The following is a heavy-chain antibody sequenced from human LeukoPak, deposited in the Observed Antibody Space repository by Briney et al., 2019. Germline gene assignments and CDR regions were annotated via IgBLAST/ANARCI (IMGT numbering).Heavy chain of an antibody. D-gene: IGHD3-3*01. CDR3: AKEREDHYDFWSGYYGPGEIDY. Sequence: GGSLRLSCAASGFTVSSNYMSWVRQAPGKGLEWVSVIYSGGSTYYADSVKGRFTISRDNSKNTLYLQMNSLRAEDTAVYYCAKEREDHYDFWSGYYGPGEIDYWGQGTLVTVSS. CDR2: IYSGGST. CDR1: GFTVSSNY. J-gene: IGHJ4*02. V-gene: IGHV3-66*01.